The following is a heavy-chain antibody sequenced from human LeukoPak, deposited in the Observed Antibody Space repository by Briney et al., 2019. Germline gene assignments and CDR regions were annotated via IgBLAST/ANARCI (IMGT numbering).Heavy chain of an antibody. CDR1: GGSISSYY. J-gene: IGHJ3*02. V-gene: IGHV4-59*01. Sequence: SETLPLTCTVSGGSISSYYWSWIRQPPGKGLEWIGYIYYSGSTNYNPSLKSRVTISVDTSKNQFSLKLSSVTAADTAVYYCARDMWRAFDIWGQGTMVTVSS. CDR3: ARDMWRAFDI. D-gene: IGHD2-21*01. CDR2: IYYSGST.